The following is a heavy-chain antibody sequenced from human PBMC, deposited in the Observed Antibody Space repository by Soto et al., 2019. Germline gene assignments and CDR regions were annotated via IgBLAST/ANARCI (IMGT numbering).Heavy chain of an antibody. CDR1: GYTFTSYG. J-gene: IGHJ4*02. Sequence: QVQLVQSGAEVKKPGASVKVSCKASGYTFTSYGISWVRQAPGQGLEWRGWVSAYNGNTNYAQKLQGRVTMTTETPTRTAYMALRRLRSDDTAVYYCAREIRVVYDFWSGYYTTGGSDYFDYWGKGTLVTVSS. V-gene: IGHV1-18*01. CDR2: VSAYNGNT. CDR3: AREIRVVYDFWSGYYTTGGSDYFDY. D-gene: IGHD3-3*01.